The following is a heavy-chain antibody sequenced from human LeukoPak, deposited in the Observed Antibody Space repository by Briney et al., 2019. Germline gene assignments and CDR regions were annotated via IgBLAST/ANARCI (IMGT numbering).Heavy chain of an antibody. D-gene: IGHD2-21*02. J-gene: IGHJ4*02. V-gene: IGHV4-61*02. Sequence: ASETLSLTCTVSGGSISSGSYYWSWIRPPAGKGLEWIGRIYTSGSTNYNPSLKSRVTISVDTSKNQFSLKLSSVTAADTAVYYCARGDCGGDCPFDYWGQGTLVTVSS. CDR3: ARGDCGGDCPFDY. CDR1: GGSISSGSYY. CDR2: IYTSGST.